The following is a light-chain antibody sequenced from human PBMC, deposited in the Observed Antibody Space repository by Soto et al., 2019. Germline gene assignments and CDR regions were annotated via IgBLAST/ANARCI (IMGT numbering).Light chain of an antibody. CDR1: DNVSSIY. Sequence: RERTTLSWRTSDNVSSIYFAWYQQKPGQAPRLLIYGASTRATGIPARFSGSGSGTEFTLTISSLQSEDFAVYYCQQYNNWPPVTFGEGGKADI. V-gene: IGKV3-15*01. J-gene: IGKJ4*02. CDR3: QQYNNWPPVT. CDR2: GAS.